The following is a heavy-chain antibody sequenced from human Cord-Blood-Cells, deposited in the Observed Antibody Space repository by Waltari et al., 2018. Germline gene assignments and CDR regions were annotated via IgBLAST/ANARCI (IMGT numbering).Heavy chain of an antibody. D-gene: IGHD4-4*01. CDR3: AKENDYSNSLFDY. CDR1: GFTFAAYT. J-gene: IGHJ4*02. CDR2: ISWDGCST. V-gene: IGHV3-43*01. Sequence: EVQLVESGGVVVQTGGSLSLSCAASGFTFAAYTLPWVREAPGKGLEWVFLISWDGCSTDYADSVKGRFTISRDNSKNSLYLQMNSLRTEDTALYYCAKENDYSNSLFDYWGQGTLVTVSS.